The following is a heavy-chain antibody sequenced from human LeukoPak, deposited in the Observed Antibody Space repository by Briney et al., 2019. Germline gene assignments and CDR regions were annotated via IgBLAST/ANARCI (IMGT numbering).Heavy chain of an antibody. J-gene: IGHJ4*02. D-gene: IGHD4-17*01. V-gene: IGHV1-18*01. CDR1: GYTLTSYG. Sequence: GASVKVSCKASGYTLTSYGISWVRQAPGQGLEWMGWISAYNGNTNYAQKLQGRVTMTTDTSTSTAHMELRSLRSDDTAVYYCARDRATTVTTWAEIDYWGQGTLVTVSS. CDR3: ARDRATTVTTWAEIDY. CDR2: ISAYNGNT.